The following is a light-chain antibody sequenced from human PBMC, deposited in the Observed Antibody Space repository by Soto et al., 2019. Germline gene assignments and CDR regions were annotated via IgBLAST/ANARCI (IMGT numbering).Light chain of an antibody. CDR2: GAS. V-gene: IGKV3-20*01. CDR3: QQYAMSPYT. J-gene: IGKJ2*01. CDR1: QSVSGRY. Sequence: IVLTQSPGTLSLSPGERATLSCRATQSVSGRYLAWYQQKPGQAPRLLIYGASTRATGIPDRFSGSGSGTDFTLTISRLEPEDFALYHCQQYAMSPYTVGQGTKLEIK.